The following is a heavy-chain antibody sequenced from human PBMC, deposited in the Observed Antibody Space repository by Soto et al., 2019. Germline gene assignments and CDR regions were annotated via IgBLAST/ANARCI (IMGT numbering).Heavy chain of an antibody. CDR3: ARNGQTYYYYFFDN. CDR2: ISAYNGDT. Sequence: ASVKVSCEASGYTFTSYGISWVRQAPGQGLEWMGWISAYNGDTNYAQKLQGRVTMTTDTSTSTAYMELRSLISEDTAVYSRARNGQTYYYYFFDNWGQGTLVTVSS. D-gene: IGHD3-10*01. J-gene: IGHJ4*02. CDR1: GYTFTSYG. V-gene: IGHV1-18*04.